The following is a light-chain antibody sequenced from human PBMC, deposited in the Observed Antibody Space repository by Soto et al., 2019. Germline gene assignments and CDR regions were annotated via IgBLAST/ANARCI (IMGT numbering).Light chain of an antibody. V-gene: IGLV2-14*03. Sequence: QSALTQPASVSGSPGQSIAISCTGTSSDVGAYNYVSWYQHHPGKPPQLIIYSVSHRPSGVSDRFSGSKYGNTASLTISGLQAEDEADYYCCSSTGSDIHYVFGAGTKVTVL. J-gene: IGLJ1*01. CDR1: SSDVGAYNY. CDR3: CSSTGSDIHYV. CDR2: SVS.